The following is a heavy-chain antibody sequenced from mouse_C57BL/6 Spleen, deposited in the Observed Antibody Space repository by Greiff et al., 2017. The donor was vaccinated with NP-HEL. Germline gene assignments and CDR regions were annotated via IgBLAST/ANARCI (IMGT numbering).Heavy chain of an antibody. CDR3: ARGPDQGAMDY. Sequence: EVKLMESEGGLVQPGSSMKLSCTASGFTFSDYYMAWVRQVPEKGLEWVANINYDGSSTYYLDSLKSRFIISRDNAKNILYLQMSSLKSEDTATYYCARGPDQGAMDYWGQGTSVTVSS. V-gene: IGHV5-16*01. CDR2: INYDGSST. CDR1: GFTFSDYY. J-gene: IGHJ4*01. D-gene: IGHD3-2*02.